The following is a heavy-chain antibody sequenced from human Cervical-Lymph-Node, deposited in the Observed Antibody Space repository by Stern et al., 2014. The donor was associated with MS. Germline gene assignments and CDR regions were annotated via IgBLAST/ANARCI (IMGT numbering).Heavy chain of an antibody. J-gene: IGHJ3*02. V-gene: IGHV3-9*01. CDR3: AKGRSDSTLTAFDI. Sequence: EVQLVESGGGLVQPGRSLRLSCSASGFTFADYGMHWVRQAPGKGLGWVAGIGWNSGSIVYADSVKGRFTISRDNAKNSLNLQMNSLRPEDTALYYCAKGRSDSTLTAFDIWGQGTMVTVSS. CDR2: IGWNSGSI. D-gene: IGHD2-15*01. CDR1: GFTFADYG.